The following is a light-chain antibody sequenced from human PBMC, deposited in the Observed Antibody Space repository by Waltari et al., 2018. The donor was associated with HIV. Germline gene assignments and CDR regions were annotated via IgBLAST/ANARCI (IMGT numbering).Light chain of an antibody. Sequence: SYEVTQTPSVSVSPGQTARITCSGDALPKQYAHWYQQKPGQAPVVVIYKDSERPSGIPGRVSGSGSGTTVTLAISGVQAEEEADYDCQSADSSGTSVVFGGGTKLTVL. V-gene: IGLV3-25*02. CDR1: ALPKQY. CDR2: KDS. J-gene: IGLJ2*01. CDR3: QSADSSGTSVV.